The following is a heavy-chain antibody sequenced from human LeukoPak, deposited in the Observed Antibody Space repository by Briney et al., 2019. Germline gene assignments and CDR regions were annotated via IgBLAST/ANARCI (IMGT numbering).Heavy chain of an antibody. CDR2: ITGRSNTI. V-gene: IGHV3-48*01. CDR3: ASRYQGDNYGMVV. CDR1: GFIFSSYS. D-gene: IGHD2-2*01. Sequence: GGSLRLSCSGSGFIFSSYSMNWVRQAPGQGPEWIAYITGRSNTIYYAESVKGRFTISRDNGKNSLYLQMDNLTAKDTAVYYCASRYQGDNYGMVVWGQGTTVTVSS. J-gene: IGHJ6*02.